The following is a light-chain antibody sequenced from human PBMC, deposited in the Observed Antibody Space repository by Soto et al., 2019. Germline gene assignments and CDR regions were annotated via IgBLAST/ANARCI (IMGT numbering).Light chain of an antibody. CDR1: QNINNY. CDR3: QQYENLPT. V-gene: IGKV1-33*01. Sequence: EIQMTHSTSSLSASVGDRVTITCQASQNINNYLNWYQQKPGRAPKLLIYDASNLEAGVPSRFSGSGSGTDFTFTISRLQPEDIATYYCQQYENLPTFGQGTRLEI. CDR2: DAS. J-gene: IGKJ5*01.